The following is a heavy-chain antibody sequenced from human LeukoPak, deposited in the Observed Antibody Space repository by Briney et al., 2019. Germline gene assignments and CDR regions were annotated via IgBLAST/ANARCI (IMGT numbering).Heavy chain of an antibody. CDR2: MNPNSGST. CDR3: ARRLGLRWDLQAFDI. Sequence: GASVKVSCKASGYTFISHDVNWVRQATGQGLEWMGWMNPNSGSTGYAQKFQGRVTITRNTSISTAYMELSSLRSEDTAVYYCARRLGLRWDLQAFDIWGQGTMVTVSS. V-gene: IGHV1-8*02. J-gene: IGHJ3*02. CDR1: GYTFISHD. D-gene: IGHD4-23*01.